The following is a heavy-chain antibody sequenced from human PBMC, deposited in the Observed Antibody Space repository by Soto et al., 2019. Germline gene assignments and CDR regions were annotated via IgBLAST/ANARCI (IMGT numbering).Heavy chain of an antibody. CDR2: ISGYNGNT. D-gene: IGHD6-13*01. V-gene: IGHV1-18*04. CDR3: ASEAAAERNYYGLDV. J-gene: IGHJ6*02. CDR1: GYIFSRYG. Sequence: QVQLVQSGPEVRKPGASVKVSCKASGYIFSRYGISWVRQATGQGLEWMAWISGYNGNTKFGERVQGRVNVTTDTSTSTAYMELRSLRSDDTAVYYCASEAAAERNYYGLDVWGPGTTVIVSS.